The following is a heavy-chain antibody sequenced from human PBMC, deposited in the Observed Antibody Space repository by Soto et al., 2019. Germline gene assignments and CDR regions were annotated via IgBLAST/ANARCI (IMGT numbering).Heavy chain of an antibody. D-gene: IGHD2-21*02. CDR1: GDTFTDYY. CDR3: GRGGHVVVVTAALDY. CDR2: VNPSGGHT. J-gene: IGHJ4*02. Sequence: QVQLMQSGAEVKKPGASVKVSCKASGDTFTDYYIHWVRQAPGQGLEWMGTVNPSGGHTTYAQHLLGRGTMTMDTSTSTLYMELTSLTSDDTAIYYCGRGGHVVVVTAALDYWGQGTLVTVSS. V-gene: IGHV1-46*04.